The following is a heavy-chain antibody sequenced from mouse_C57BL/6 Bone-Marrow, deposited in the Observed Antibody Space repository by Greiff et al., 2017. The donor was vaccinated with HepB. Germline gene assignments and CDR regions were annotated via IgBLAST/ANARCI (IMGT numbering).Heavy chain of an antibody. CDR1: GYAFTNYL. V-gene: IGHV1-54*01. CDR3: YGPWFAY. Sequence: VQLQQSGAELVRPGTSVKVSCKASGYAFTNYLIEWVKQRPGQGLEWIGVINPGSGGTNYNEKFKGKATLTADKSSSTAYMQLSSLTSEDSAVYFCYGPWFAYWGQGTLVTVSA. D-gene: IGHD1-1*01. J-gene: IGHJ3*01. CDR2: INPGSGGT.